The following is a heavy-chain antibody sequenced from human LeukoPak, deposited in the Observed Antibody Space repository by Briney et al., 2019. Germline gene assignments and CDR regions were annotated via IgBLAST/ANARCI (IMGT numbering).Heavy chain of an antibody. CDR1: GYTFSSYG. Sequence: ASVKVSCKASGYTFSSYGISWVRQVPGQGLEWMGSISPYTGDTKYAERLQDRVIMTTDTSTRTAYMELRSLTSDDTAVFYCARDQYDSVWGSYRPYFDFWGQGTLVTVSS. CDR3: ARDQYDSVWGSYRPYFDF. D-gene: IGHD3-16*02. J-gene: IGHJ4*02. V-gene: IGHV1-18*04. CDR2: ISPYTGDT.